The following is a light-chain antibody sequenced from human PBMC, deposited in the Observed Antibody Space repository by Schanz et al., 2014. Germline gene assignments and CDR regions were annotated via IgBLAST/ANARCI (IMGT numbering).Light chain of an antibody. CDR1: SSDVGGYNY. V-gene: IGLV2-14*03. Sequence: QSALTQPASVSGSPGQSITISCTGTSSDVGGYNYVSWYQQYPGKAPKLMIYVSNRPSGVSNRFSGSKSGNTASLTISGLQAEDEADYYCSSYRRTATVAVFGTGTK. CDR2: VS. CDR3: SSYRRTATVAV. J-gene: IGLJ1*01.